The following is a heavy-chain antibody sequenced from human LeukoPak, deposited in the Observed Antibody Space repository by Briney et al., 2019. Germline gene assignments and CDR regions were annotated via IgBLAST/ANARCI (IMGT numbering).Heavy chain of an antibody. CDR3: TREPIQLWLYYGMDV. D-gene: IGHD5-18*01. V-gene: IGHV3-49*04. Sequence: GGSLRLSCTASRFTFGDHAMSWVRQAPGKGLEWVGFIRSKAYGGTTEYAASVKGRFTISRDDSKSIAYLQMNSLKTEDTAVYYCTREPIQLWLYYGMDVWGQGTTVIVSS. J-gene: IGHJ6*02. CDR1: RFTFGDHA. CDR2: IRSKAYGGTT.